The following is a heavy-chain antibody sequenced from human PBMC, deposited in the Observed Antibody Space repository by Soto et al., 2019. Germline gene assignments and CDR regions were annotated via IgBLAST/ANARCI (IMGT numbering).Heavy chain of an antibody. D-gene: IGHD3-16*01. CDR1: GFTFSSSN. V-gene: IGHV3-48*01. J-gene: IGHJ4*02. CDR2: ISSSSSII. CDR3: ARGLARDGFGLDY. Sequence: EVQLVESGGGLVQPGGSLRLSCAASGFTFSSSNMNWVRQAPGKGLEWVSYISSSSSIIYYADSVKGRFTISRDNAKNSLYVQMNSLRAEDTAVYYCARGLARDGFGLDYWGQGTLVTVSS.